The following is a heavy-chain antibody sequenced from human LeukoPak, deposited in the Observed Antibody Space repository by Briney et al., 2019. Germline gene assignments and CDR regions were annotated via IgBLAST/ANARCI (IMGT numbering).Heavy chain of an antibody. J-gene: IGHJ5*02. CDR2: ISAYNGNT. CDR3: AGAIRADRRRSWFDP. D-gene: IGHD6-6*01. CDR1: GGTFSSYA. V-gene: IGHV1-18*01. Sequence: GASVKVSCKASGGTFSSYAISWVRQAPGQGLEWMGWISAYNGNTNYAQKLQGRVTMTTDTSTSTAYMELRSLRSDDTAVYYCAGAIRADRRRSWFDPWGQGTLVTVSS.